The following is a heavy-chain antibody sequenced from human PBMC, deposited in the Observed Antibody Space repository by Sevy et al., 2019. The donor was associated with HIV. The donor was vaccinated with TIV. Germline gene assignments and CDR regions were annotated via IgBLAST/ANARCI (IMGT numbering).Heavy chain of an antibody. V-gene: IGHV3-30-3*01. J-gene: IGHJ5*02. CDR3: ARDPGYDFWSGRGWFDP. CDR1: GFTFSSYA. CDR2: ISYDGSNK. Sequence: GGSLRLSCAASGFTFSSYAMHWVRQAPGKGLEWVAVISYDGSNKYYADSVKGRFTISRDNSKNTLYLQMSSLRAEDTAVYYCARDPGYDFWSGRGWFDPWGQGTLVTVSS. D-gene: IGHD3-3*01.